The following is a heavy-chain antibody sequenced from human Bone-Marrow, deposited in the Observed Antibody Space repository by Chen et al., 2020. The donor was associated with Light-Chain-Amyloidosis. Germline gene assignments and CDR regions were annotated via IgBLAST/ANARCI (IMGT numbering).Heavy chain of an antibody. J-gene: IGHJ3*02. Sequence: QLQLQQWAAGLFNPRKTLPLPSASYVGSSGGSSWSWIRQPPGKGLEWIGEINHSGSTNYNPSLKSRVTISVDTSKNQFSLKLSSVTAADTAVYYCARGPRDYDISPDAFDIWGQGTMVTVSS. CDR2: INHSGST. D-gene: IGHD3-9*01. CDR3: ARGPRDYDISPDAFDI. V-gene: IGHV4-34*01. CDR1: VGSSGGSS.